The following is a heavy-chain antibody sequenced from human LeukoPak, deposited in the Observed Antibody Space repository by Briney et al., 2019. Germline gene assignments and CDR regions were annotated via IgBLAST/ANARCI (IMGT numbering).Heavy chain of an antibody. CDR1: GFTFSSYA. Sequence: GGSLRLSCAASGFTFSSYAMSWVRQAPGKGLEWVSAISGSGDSTYYADSVKGRFTISRDNSKNTLYLQMNSLRAEDTAVYYCAKSPEYYYYMDVWGKGTTVTVSS. CDR3: AKSPEYYYYMDV. D-gene: IGHD1-14*01. J-gene: IGHJ6*03. CDR2: ISGSGDST. V-gene: IGHV3-23*01.